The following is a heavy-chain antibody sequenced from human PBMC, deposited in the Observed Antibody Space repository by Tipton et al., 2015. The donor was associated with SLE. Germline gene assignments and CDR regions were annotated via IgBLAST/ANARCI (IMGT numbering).Heavy chain of an antibody. CDR1: GGSFSGYY. V-gene: IGHV4-34*01. J-gene: IGHJ4*02. CDR3: ARGVLGGSYPY. D-gene: IGHD1-26*01. CDR2: INHSGST. Sequence: TLSLTCAVYGGSFSGYYWSWIRQPPGKGLEWIGEINHSGSTNYNPSLKSRVTISVDTSKNQFSLKLRSVTAADTAVYYCARGVLGGSYPYWGQGTLVNVSS.